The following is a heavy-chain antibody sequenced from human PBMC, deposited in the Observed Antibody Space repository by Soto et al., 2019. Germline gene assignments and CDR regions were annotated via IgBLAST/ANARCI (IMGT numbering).Heavy chain of an antibody. J-gene: IGHJ4*02. Sequence: PSETLSLTCAVSSGSISSSNWWSWVRQPPGKGLEWIGEIYHSGSTNYNPSLKSRVTISVDKSKNQFSLKLSSVTAADTAVYYCARGGDKGPDYYYDSSGYLRPPYYFDYWGQGTLVPVSS. V-gene: IGHV4-4*02. CDR2: IYHSGST. CDR3: ARGGDKGPDYYYDSSGYLRPPYYFDY. D-gene: IGHD3-22*01. CDR1: SGSISSSNW.